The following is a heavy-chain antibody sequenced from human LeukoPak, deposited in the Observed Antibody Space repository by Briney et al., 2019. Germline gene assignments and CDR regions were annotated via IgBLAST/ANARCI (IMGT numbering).Heavy chain of an antibody. J-gene: IGHJ6*02. CDR1: GFTFSSYA. CDR2: ISYDGSNK. V-gene: IGHV3-30-3*01. Sequence: PGGSLRLSCAASGFTFSSYAMHWVRQAPGKGLEWVAVISYDGSNKYYADSVKGRFTISRDNSKNTLYLQMNSLRAEDTAVYYCARDTIFGVVISYFYYGMDVWGQGTTVTVSS. CDR3: ARDTIFGVVISYFYYGMDV. D-gene: IGHD3-3*01.